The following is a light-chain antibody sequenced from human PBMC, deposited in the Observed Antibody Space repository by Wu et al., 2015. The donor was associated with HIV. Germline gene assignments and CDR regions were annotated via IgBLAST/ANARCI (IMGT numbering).Light chain of an antibody. CDR3: QQRNKWPLT. V-gene: IGKV3D-20*02. CDR2: GAS. Sequence: EIVLTQSPGTLSLSPGERATLSCRASQSVSSSYLAWYQQKPGQAPRLLIYGASSRATGIPDRFSGSGSGTDFTLTISSLEPEDSAVYYCQQRNKWPLTFGGGPRWRSN. J-gene: IGKJ4*01. CDR1: QSVSSSY.